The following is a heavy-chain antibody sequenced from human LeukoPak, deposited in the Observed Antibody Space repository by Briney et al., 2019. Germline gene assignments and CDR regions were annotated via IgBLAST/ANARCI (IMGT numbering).Heavy chain of an antibody. J-gene: IGHJ6*02. D-gene: IGHD6-19*01. Sequence: SETLSLTCSVSSGSISSHYWSWIRQPPGKRLEWNGYIYYRGNTNYNPSVKSRVTISENTSKNQFSLNLGAVTAADRAVYYCGTVNYYYAMDVWGQGTTVTVSS. CDR3: GTVNYYYAMDV. CDR1: SGSISSHY. CDR2: IYYRGNT. V-gene: IGHV4-59*08.